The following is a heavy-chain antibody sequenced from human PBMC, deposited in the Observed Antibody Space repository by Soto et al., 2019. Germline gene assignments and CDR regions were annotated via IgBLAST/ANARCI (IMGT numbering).Heavy chain of an antibody. V-gene: IGHV1-8*01. CDR1: GYTFTSYD. Sequence: ASVKVSCKASGYTFTSYDINWVRQATGQGLEWMGWMNPNSGNTGYAQKFQGRVTMTRNTSISTAYMELSSLRSEDTAVYYCARDLVTTNNNWFDPWGQGTLVTVSS. J-gene: IGHJ5*02. CDR3: ARDLVTTNNNWFDP. CDR2: MNPNSGNT. D-gene: IGHD4-17*01.